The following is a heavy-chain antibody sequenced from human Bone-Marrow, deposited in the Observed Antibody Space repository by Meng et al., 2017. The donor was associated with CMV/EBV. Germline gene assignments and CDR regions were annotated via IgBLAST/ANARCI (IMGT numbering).Heavy chain of an antibody. D-gene: IGHD6-19*01. Sequence: SETLSLTCTVSGGSISSYYWSWIRQPPGKGLEWIGYIYYSGSTNYNPSLKSRVTISVDTSKNQFSLKLSSVTAADTAVYHCARATTSSGWYGMDVWGQGATVTGSS. V-gene: IGHV4-59*01. CDR2: IYYSGST. J-gene: IGHJ6*01. CDR3: ARATTSSGWYGMDV. CDR1: GGSISSYY.